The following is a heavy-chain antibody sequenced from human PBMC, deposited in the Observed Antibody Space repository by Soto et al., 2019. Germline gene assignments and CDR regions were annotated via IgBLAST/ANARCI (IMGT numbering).Heavy chain of an antibody. Sequence: ASVKVSCKASGGTFSSYAISWVRQAPGQGLEWMGGIIPIFGTANYAQKFQGRVTITADESTSTAYMELSSLRSEDTAVYYCARTTRITIFGVVITIRPNLSPKDYYGMDVWGQGTTVTVS. CDR2: IIPIFGTA. V-gene: IGHV1-69*13. J-gene: IGHJ6*02. D-gene: IGHD3-3*01. CDR1: GGTFSSYA. CDR3: ARTTRITIFGVVITIRPNLSPKDYYGMDV.